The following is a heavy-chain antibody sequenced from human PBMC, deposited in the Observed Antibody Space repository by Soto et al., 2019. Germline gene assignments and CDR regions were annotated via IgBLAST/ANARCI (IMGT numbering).Heavy chain of an antibody. D-gene: IGHD2-15*01. Sequence: SETLSLTCAVYGGSFSGYYWSWIRQPPGKGLEWIGEINHSGSTNYNPSLKSRVTISVDTSKNQFSLRLSSVTAADTAVYYCARGEVGIFPSIAAYYYYMDVWGKGTTVTVSS. CDR1: GGSFSGYY. V-gene: IGHV4-34*01. J-gene: IGHJ6*03. CDR2: INHSGST. CDR3: ARGEVGIFPSIAAYYYYMDV.